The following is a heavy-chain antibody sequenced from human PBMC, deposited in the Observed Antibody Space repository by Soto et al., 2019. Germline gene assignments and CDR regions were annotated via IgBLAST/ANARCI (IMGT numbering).Heavy chain of an antibody. V-gene: IGHV1-69*13. CDR3: ARDVEYSNYVRDWFDP. D-gene: IGHD4-4*01. CDR1: GGTFSSYA. J-gene: IGHJ5*02. Sequence: SVEVSCKASGGTFSSYAISWVRQAPGQGLEWMGGIIPIFGTANYAQKFQGRVTITADESTSTAYMELSSLRSEDTAVYYCARDVEYSNYVRDWFDPWGQGTLVTVSS. CDR2: IIPIFGTA.